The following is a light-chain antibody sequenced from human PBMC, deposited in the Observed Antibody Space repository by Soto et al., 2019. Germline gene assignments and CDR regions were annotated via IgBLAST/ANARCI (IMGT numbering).Light chain of an antibody. J-gene: IGLJ2*01. V-gene: IGLV2-14*01. CDR2: DVS. Sequence: QSVLTQPASVSGSPGQSITISCTGTSSDVGGYNYVSWYQQHPGKAPKLMIYDVSNRPSGVSNRFSGSKSGNTASLTISGLQAEEEADYYFSSYTTSGSLVFGGGTKLTVL. CDR3: SSYTTSGSLV. CDR1: SSDVGGYNY.